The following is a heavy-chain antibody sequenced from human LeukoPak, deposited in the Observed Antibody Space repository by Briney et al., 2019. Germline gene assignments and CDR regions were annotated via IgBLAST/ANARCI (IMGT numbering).Heavy chain of an antibody. CDR3: ARDVVSPGVDVRIAVAGTLDY. CDR1: GFTFSSYA. D-gene: IGHD6-19*01. Sequence: QPGGSLRLSCAASGFTFSSYAMHWVRQAPGKGLEWVAVISYDGSNKYYADSVKGRFTISRDNSKNTLYLQMNSLRAEDTAVYYCARDVVSPGVDVRIAVAGTLDYWGQGTLVTVSS. V-gene: IGHV3-30-3*01. J-gene: IGHJ4*02. CDR2: ISYDGSNK.